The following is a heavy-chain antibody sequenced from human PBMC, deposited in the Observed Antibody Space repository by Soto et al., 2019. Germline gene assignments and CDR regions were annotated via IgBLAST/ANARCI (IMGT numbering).Heavy chain of an antibody. D-gene: IGHD2-8*01. Sequence: EVQLLESGGGLVQPGGSLRLSCAASGFTFSSDAMSWVRQAPGKGLEWVSGINGGGVSTYYAESVKGRFTISRDNSKNTVYLQMNSRSAEDTSVYSCAKSPRYCTNGLCYPVYYFEYWGQGSLVTVAS. J-gene: IGHJ4*02. CDR2: INGGGVST. CDR1: GFTFSSDA. CDR3: AKSPRYCTNGLCYPVYYFEY. V-gene: IGHV3-23*01.